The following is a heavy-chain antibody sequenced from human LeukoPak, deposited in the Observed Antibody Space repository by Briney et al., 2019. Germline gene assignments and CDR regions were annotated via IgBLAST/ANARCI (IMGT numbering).Heavy chain of an antibody. J-gene: IGHJ6*02. CDR2: IKQDGSEK. Sequence: GGSLRLSCAASGFTFSSYWMSWVRQAPGKGLEWVANIKQDGSEKYYVDSVKGRFTISRDNAKNSLYLQMNSLRAEDTAVYYCARNLRGPDSSSWYSGYYYYYGMDVWGQGTTVTVSS. CDR3: ARNLRGPDSSSWYSGYYYYYGMDV. D-gene: IGHD6-13*01. CDR1: GFTFSSYW. V-gene: IGHV3-7*01.